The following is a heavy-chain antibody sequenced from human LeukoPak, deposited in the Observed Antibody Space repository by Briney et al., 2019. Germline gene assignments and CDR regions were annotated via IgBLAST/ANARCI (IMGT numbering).Heavy chain of an antibody. V-gene: IGHV3-53*01. CDR3: ARGEYSSSGLDY. Sequence: GGSLRLSCAASGFTVSSNYMCWVRQAPGKGLEWVSVIYSGGSTYYADSVKGRFTISRDNSKNTLYLQMNSLRAEDTAVYYCARGEYSSSGLDYWGQGTLVTVSS. J-gene: IGHJ4*02. CDR2: IYSGGST. CDR1: GFTVSSNY. D-gene: IGHD6-6*01.